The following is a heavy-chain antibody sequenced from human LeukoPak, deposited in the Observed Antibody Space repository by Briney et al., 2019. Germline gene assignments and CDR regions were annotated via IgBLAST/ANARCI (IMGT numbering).Heavy chain of an antibody. D-gene: IGHD2-2*01. V-gene: IGHV1-18*01. CDR3: ARDRGGKGSAIFY. CDR2: IRPHTGET. J-gene: IGHJ4*02. Sequence: ASVKVSCKASGYNFPSYGINWVRQAPGQGLELMGWIRPHTGETNSAQRFQDRVTMTTDTSTTTAYMELRSLRFDDTAVYYCARDRGGKGSAIFYWGQGSLVTVSS. CDR1: GYNFPSYG.